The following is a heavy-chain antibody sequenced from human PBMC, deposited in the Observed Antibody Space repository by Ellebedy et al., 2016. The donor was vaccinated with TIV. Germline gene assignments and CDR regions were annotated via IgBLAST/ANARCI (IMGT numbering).Heavy chain of an antibody. V-gene: IGHV3-23*01. CDR1: GITFSSHA. J-gene: IGHJ4*02. D-gene: IGHD1-26*01. Sequence: GESLKISCAASGITFSSHAISGVRQPPGKGLEWVSAISGRGDKTYSTDSVKGRFTISRDNSQNTLYLQMNSLRAEDTAVYYCAKEQHKWETLMIDCWGPGTLVTVSS. CDR3: AKEQHKWETLMIDC. CDR2: ISGRGDKT.